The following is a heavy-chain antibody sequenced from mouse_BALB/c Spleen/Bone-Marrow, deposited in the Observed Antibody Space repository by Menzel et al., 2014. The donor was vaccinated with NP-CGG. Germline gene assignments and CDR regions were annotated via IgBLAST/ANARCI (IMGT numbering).Heavy chain of an antibody. CDR1: GFSLTGYG. V-gene: IGHV2-6-7*01. D-gene: IGHD2-3*01. CDR2: IWGDGST. J-gene: IGHJ3*01. Sequence: QAHVKHSGPGLAAPSQSLSITCTVLGFSLTGYGVNWVRQPPGKGLEWLGMIWGDGSTDYNSALKSRLSISKDNSKSQVFLKMNSLQTDDTARYYCATDGYFAYWGQRTLITVSA. CDR3: ATDGYFAY.